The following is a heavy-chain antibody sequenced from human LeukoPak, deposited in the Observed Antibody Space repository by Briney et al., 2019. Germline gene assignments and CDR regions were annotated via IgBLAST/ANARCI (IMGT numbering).Heavy chain of an antibody. CDR1: GFIFSSYW. CDR2: INQGGSEK. Sequence: PGGSLRLSCAASGFIFSSYWMSWVRQAPGKGLEWVANINQGGSEKYYVDSVKGRFTISRDNAKNSLYLQMNSLRAEDTAVYYCAREGPRDYYYYYMDVWGKGTTVTVSS. J-gene: IGHJ6*03. V-gene: IGHV3-7*01. CDR3: AREGPRDYYYYYMDV.